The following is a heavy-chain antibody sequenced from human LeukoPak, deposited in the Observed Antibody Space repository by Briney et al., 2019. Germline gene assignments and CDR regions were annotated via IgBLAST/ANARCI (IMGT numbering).Heavy chain of an antibody. CDR1: GFTVSSNY. D-gene: IGHD2/OR15-2a*01. Sequence: PGGSLRLSCAASGFTVSSNYMSWVRQAPGKGLEWVSVIYSGGSTYYADSVKGRFTISRDNSKNTVYLQMNSLRAEDTAVYYCARDFEGVHRTTNSYTYYYYMDVWGKGTTVIVSS. CDR3: ARDFEGVHRTTNSYTYYYYMDV. V-gene: IGHV3-53*01. J-gene: IGHJ6*03. CDR2: IYSGGST.